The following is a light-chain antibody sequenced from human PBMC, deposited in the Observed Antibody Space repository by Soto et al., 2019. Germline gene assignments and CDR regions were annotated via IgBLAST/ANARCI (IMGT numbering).Light chain of an antibody. CDR1: QSISSW. CDR2: KGS. V-gene: IGKV1-5*03. J-gene: IGKJ1*01. Sequence: DIQMTQSPSTLSASVGDRVTITCRASQSISSWLAWYQQKPGKAPKLLIYKGSSLESGVPSRFSGSESGTEFTLTISSLQPDDFATYYCQQYNSYSRTFGQGTKVEIK. CDR3: QQYNSYSRT.